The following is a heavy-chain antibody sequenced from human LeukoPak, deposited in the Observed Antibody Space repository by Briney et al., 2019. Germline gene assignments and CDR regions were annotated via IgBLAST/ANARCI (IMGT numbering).Heavy chain of an antibody. D-gene: IGHD3-9*01. Sequence: PGGSLRLSCAVSGFTFSSYAMSWVRQAPGKGLEWVSAISGSGGSTYYADSVKGRFTISRDNSKNTLYLQMNSLRAEDTAVYYCAKVVYVLRYFDWYMDYWGQGTLVTVSS. CDR1: GFTFSSYA. V-gene: IGHV3-23*01. CDR2: ISGSGGST. J-gene: IGHJ4*02. CDR3: AKVVYVLRYFDWYMDY.